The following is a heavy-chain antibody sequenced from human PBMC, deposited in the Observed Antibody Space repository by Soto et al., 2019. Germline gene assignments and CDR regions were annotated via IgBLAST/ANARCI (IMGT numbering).Heavy chain of an antibody. CDR2: ISGSGIST. Sequence: EVQLLESGGGLVQPGGSLRLSCAASGFTFSSYAMSWVRQAPGKGLEWVSAISGSGISTYYADSVKGRFTISRDNSKNTLLLQMNSLRAEDTAVYYCAKEHHYSSSWSEFDYWGQGTLVTVSS. J-gene: IGHJ4*02. CDR1: GFTFSSYA. CDR3: AKEHHYSSSWSEFDY. V-gene: IGHV3-23*01. D-gene: IGHD6-13*01.